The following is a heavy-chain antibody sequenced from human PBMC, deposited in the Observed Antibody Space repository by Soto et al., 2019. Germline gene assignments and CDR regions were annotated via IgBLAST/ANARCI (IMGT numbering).Heavy chain of an antibody. V-gene: IGHV3-7*01. CDR1: GFMFSAYW. Sequence: EVQLVESGGGLVQPGGSLRLSCAASGFMFSAYWMSWVRQAPGKGLEWVANIHGDGGKIYYVDSVKGRFTISRDNPKRSLYLQMNSLRAEDTAVYYCARDFYGGYTYGPGDYWGQGALVAVSS. J-gene: IGHJ4*02. D-gene: IGHD5-18*01. CDR3: ARDFYGGYTYGPGDY. CDR2: IHGDGGKI.